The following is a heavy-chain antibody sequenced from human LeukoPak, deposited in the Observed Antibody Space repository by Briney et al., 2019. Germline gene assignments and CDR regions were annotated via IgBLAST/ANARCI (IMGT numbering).Heavy chain of an antibody. CDR1: GFTFSNCA. CDR3: AKEHSAWPLNWFDP. D-gene: IGHD6-19*01. CDR2: INNWDDKA. J-gene: IGHJ5*02. V-gene: IGHV3-23*01. Sequence: GGSLRLSCAASGFTFSNCAISWVRQAPGKGLEWLSAINNWDDKAYYADSVSGRFTVSRDSSKNTVYLQMNSLRAEDTAIYYCAKEHSAWPLNWFDPWGQGTLVTVSS.